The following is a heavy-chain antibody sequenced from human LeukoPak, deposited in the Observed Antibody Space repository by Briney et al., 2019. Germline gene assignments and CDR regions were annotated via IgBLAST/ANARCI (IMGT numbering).Heavy chain of an antibody. J-gene: IGHJ6*03. CDR2: ISAYNGNT. CDR3: ARALAARQDYYYMDV. Sequence: ASVKVSCKASGYTFSSYYIHWVRQAPGQGLEWMGWISAYNGNTNYAQKLQGRVTMTTDTSTSTAYMELRSLRSDDTAVYYCARALAARQDYYYMDVWGKGTTVTVSS. D-gene: IGHD6-6*01. CDR1: GYTFSSYY. V-gene: IGHV1-18*04.